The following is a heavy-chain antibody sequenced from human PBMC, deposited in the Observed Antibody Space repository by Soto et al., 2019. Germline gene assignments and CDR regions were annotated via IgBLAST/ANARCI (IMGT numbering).Heavy chain of an antibody. CDR2: ISAYNGNT. CDR3: ARDGAATTHSAFDI. CDR1: GYTFTSYG. J-gene: IGHJ3*02. V-gene: IGHV1-18*01. D-gene: IGHD1-26*01. Sequence: ASVKVSCKASGYTFTSYGISWVRQAPGQGLEWMGWISAYNGNTNYAQKLQGRVTMTTDTSTSTAYMELRSMRYDDTVVYYCARDGAATTHSAFDIWGQGTMVTVSS.